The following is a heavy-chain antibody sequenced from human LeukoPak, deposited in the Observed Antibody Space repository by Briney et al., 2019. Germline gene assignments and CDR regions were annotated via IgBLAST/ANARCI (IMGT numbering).Heavy chain of an antibody. Sequence: PSETLSLTCTVSGGSISSSSYYWGWIRQPPGKGLEWIGSIYYSGSTYYNPSLKSRVTISVDTSKNQFSLKLSSVTAADTAVYYCAADRPQVYYYYMDVWGKGTTVTVSS. CDR3: AADRPQVYYYYMDV. V-gene: IGHV4-39*01. CDR1: GGSISSSSYY. J-gene: IGHJ6*03. CDR2: IYYSGST.